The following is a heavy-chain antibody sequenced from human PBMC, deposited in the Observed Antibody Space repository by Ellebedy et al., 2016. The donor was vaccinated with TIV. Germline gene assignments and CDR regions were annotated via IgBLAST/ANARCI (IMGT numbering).Heavy chain of an antibody. CDR3: ARGGWGVVVTAIRGYYFDY. J-gene: IGHJ4*02. CDR1: GGSFSGYY. V-gene: IGHV4-34*01. Sequence: MPSETLSLTCAVYGGSFSGYYWSWIRQPPGKGLAWIGEINHSGSTNYNPSLKSRVTISVDTSKNQFSLKLSSVTAADTAVYYCARGGWGVVVTAIRGYYFDYWGQGTLVTVSS. CDR2: INHSGST. D-gene: IGHD2-21*02.